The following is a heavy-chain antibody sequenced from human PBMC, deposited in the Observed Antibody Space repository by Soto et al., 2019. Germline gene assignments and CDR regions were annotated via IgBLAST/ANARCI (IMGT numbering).Heavy chain of an antibody. CDR1: GGTFSSYA. D-gene: IGHD2-21*02. CDR2: IIPIFGTA. V-gene: IGHV1-69*12. Sequence: QVQLVQSGAEVKKPGSSVKVSCKASGGTFSSYAISWVRQAPGKGLEWMGGIIPIFGTAKYAQKFQGRVTITADESTSTAYMELSSLRSEDTAVYYCARDFPLAYCGGDCYSSGEDDWGQGTLVTVSS. CDR3: ARDFPLAYCGGDCYSSGEDD. J-gene: IGHJ4*02.